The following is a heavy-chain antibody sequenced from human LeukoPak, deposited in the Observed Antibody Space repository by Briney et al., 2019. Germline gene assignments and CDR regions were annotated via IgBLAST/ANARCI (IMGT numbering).Heavy chain of an antibody. V-gene: IGHV1-8*03. CDR3: ARVGLHLWDV. J-gene: IGHJ6*04. Sequence: ASVKVSCKASGYTFTSYDINWVRQDTGQGLEWMGRMNPNSGNTGYAQKFQGRVTITGNTSISTAYMELSSLRSEDTAVYYCARVGLHLWDVWGKGTTVTVSS. D-gene: IGHD4-11*01. CDR1: GYTFTSYD. CDR2: MNPNSGNT.